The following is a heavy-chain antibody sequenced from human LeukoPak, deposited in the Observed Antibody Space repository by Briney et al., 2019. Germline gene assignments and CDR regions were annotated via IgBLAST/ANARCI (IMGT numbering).Heavy chain of an antibody. V-gene: IGHV1-69*13. J-gene: IGHJ4*02. CDR3: ATWGTTMIVVVATHFDY. Sequence: ASVKVSCKASGGTFSDYAINWVRQAPGQGLEWMGGIFPISGPTNYAQKFQGRVTITADESTNTAYMELSSLRSEDTAVYYCATWGTTMIVVVATHFDYWGQGTLVTVSS. CDR2: IFPISGPT. D-gene: IGHD3-22*01. CDR1: GGTFSDYA.